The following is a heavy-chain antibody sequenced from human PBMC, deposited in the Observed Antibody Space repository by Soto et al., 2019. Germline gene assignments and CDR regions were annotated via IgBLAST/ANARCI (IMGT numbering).Heavy chain of an antibody. Sequence: ASVKVSCKASGYAFTSYGISWVRQAPGQGLEWMGWISAYNGNTNYAQKLQGRVTMTTDKSTSTAYMELSSLRSEDTAVYYCARVHGDYYYYMDVWGKGTTVTVSS. J-gene: IGHJ6*03. D-gene: IGHD4-17*01. V-gene: IGHV1-18*01. CDR3: ARVHGDYYYYMDV. CDR1: GYAFTSYG. CDR2: ISAYNGNT.